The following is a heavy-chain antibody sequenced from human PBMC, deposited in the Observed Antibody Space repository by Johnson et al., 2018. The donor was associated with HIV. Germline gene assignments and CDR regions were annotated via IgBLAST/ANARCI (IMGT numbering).Heavy chain of an antibody. J-gene: IGHJ3*02. D-gene: IGHD2-2*01. Sequence: QLVESGGGLVQPGGSLRLSCAASGFTFSSYWMHWVRQAPGKGLEWVSGISWNSGSIGYADSVKGRFTISRDNAKNSLYLQMNSLRAEDTALYYCAKDRDHLPGDAFDIWGQGTMVTVSS. CDR1: GFTFSSYW. V-gene: IGHV3-9*01. CDR2: ISWNSGSI. CDR3: AKDRDHLPGDAFDI.